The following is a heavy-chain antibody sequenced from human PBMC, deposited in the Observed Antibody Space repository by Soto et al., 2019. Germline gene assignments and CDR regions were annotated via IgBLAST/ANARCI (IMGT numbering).Heavy chain of an antibody. D-gene: IGHD3-10*01. J-gene: IGHJ6*02. CDR1: GFIFDIYS. CDR3: ARDRGAASDIRYYYYGIDV. CDR2: ISSSSSDI. V-gene: IGHV3-21*01. Sequence: EVQLVESGGGLVKPGGSLRLSCAASGFIFDIYSMTWVRQAPGKGLEWVSSISSSSSDIYYADSVKGRFTISRDNAENSLYLQKSSMRADDTAVYYFARDRGAASDIRYYYYGIDVWGQGTMVTVSS.